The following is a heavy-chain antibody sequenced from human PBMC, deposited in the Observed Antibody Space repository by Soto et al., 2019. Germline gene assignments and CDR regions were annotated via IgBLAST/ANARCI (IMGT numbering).Heavy chain of an antibody. V-gene: IGHV3-7*05. CDR3: ARTVGATNY. D-gene: IGHD1-26*01. CDR2: INQDGSEK. J-gene: IGHJ4*02. CDR1: GFTFSSYW. Sequence: EVHLVESGGGLVQPGGSLRLSCAASGFTFSSYWMIWVRQTPGKGLEWVANINQDGSEKYYVDSVKGRFIISRDNAKNSLYLQMNSLRAEDTAVYYCARTVGATNYWGQGTLVTVSS.